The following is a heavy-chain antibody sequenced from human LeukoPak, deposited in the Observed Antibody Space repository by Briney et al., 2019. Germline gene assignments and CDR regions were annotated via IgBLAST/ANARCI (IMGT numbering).Heavy chain of an antibody. CDR2: IYHSGST. J-gene: IGHJ4*02. Sequence: PSGTLSLTCAVSGGSISSSNWWSWVRPPPGKGLEWIGEIYHSGSTNYNPSLKSRVTISVDTSKNQFSLKLSSVTAADTAVYYCARDRGYCSGGSCRSIDYWGQGTLVTVSS. CDR1: GGSISSSNW. D-gene: IGHD2-15*01. V-gene: IGHV4-4*02. CDR3: ARDRGYCSGGSCRSIDY.